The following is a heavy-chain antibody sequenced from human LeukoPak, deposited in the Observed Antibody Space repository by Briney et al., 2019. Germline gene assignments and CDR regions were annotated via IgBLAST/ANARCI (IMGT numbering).Heavy chain of an antibody. J-gene: IGHJ1*01. V-gene: IGHV3-30*03. CDR2: ISYDGSNK. D-gene: IGHD6-19*01. CDR3: AIDSSGSQEYFQH. Sequence: GGSLRLSCAASGFTFSSYGMHGGRQAPGKGLGWVTVISYDGSNKYYADSVKGRFTITRDKSKNTLYLQMNSLRAEDTAVYYCAIDSSGSQEYFQHWGQGTLVTVSS. CDR1: GFTFSSYG.